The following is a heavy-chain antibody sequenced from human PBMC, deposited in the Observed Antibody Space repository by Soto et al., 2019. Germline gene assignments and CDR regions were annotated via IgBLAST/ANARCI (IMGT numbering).Heavy chain of an antibody. D-gene: IGHD6-19*01. CDR1: GYTFTYRY. J-gene: IGHJ3*02. CDR3: ASRSGWYMGAFDI. CDR2: ITPFNGNT. V-gene: IGHV1-45*02. Sequence: SVKVSCKASGYTFTYRYLHWVRQAPGQALEWMGWITPFNGNTNYAQKFQDRVTITRDRSMSTAYMELSSLRSEDTAMYYCASRSGWYMGAFDIWGQGTMVTVSS.